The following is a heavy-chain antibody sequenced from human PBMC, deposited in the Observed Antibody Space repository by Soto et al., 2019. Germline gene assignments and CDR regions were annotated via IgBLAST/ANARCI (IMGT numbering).Heavy chain of an antibody. J-gene: IGHJ6*02. CDR1: GYTFTSYG. D-gene: IGHD2-2*02. CDR3: ARDIVVVPAAIVSGYYYYGMDV. Sequence: GASVKVSCKASGYTFTSYGISWVRQAPGQGLEWMGWISAYNGNTNYAQKLQGRVTMTTDTSTSTAYMELRSLRSDDTAVYYCARDIVVVPAAIVSGYYYYGMDVWGQGTTVTSP. CDR2: ISAYNGNT. V-gene: IGHV1-18*01.